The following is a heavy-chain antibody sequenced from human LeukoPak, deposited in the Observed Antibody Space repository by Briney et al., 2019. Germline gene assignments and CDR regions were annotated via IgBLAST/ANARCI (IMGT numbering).Heavy chain of an antibody. Sequence: SQTLSLTCTVSGGSISSGDYYWSWIRQPPGKGLEWIGYIYYSGSTYYNPSLKSRVTISVDMSKNQFSLKLSSVTAADTAVYYCATHPPKVCTGGSCTDYWGQGTLVTVSS. CDR3: ATHPPKVCTGGSCTDY. CDR2: IYYSGST. J-gene: IGHJ4*02. CDR1: GGSISSGDYY. D-gene: IGHD2-15*01. V-gene: IGHV4-30-4*01.